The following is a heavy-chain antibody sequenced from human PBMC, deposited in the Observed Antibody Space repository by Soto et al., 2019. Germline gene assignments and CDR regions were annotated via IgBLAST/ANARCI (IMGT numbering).Heavy chain of an antibody. Sequence: QVQLVQSGAELKKPGASVKVACKASGYKFTTYFIHWVRQARGQGREWMGMIHPSGDTGYAQKFRGRVTMTIDTSTTTAYMELRNLTSEDTAVYFSVRGYCTTSPCSGDFQFWGQGTLVTVSS. CDR3: VRGYCTTSPCSGDFQF. J-gene: IGHJ1*01. CDR2: IHPSGDT. D-gene: IGHD2-15*01. V-gene: IGHV1-46*01. CDR1: GYKFTTYF.